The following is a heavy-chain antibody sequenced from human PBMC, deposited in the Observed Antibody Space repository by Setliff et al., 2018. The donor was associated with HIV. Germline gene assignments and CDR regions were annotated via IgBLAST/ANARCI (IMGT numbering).Heavy chain of an antibody. Sequence: ASVKVSCKASGYTFTSYGISWVRQAPGQGLEWMGWINPNSGGTNYAQKFQGWVTMTRDTSISTAYMELSRLRSDDTAVYYCARTSSYSSGWSAKYAFDIWGQGTMVTVSS. V-gene: IGHV1-2*04. D-gene: IGHD6-19*01. CDR1: GYTFTSYG. J-gene: IGHJ3*02. CDR2: INPNSGGT. CDR3: ARTSSYSSGWSAKYAFDI.